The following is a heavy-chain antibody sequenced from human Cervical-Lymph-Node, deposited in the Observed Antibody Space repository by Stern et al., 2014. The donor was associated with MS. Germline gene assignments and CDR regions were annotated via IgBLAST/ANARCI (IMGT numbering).Heavy chain of an antibody. J-gene: IGHJ4*02. V-gene: IGHV3-30*18. Sequence: QMQLVQSGGGVVQPGRSLSLSCAASGFTFSTYGMHWVRQAPGEGLEWVAVVSYDGSNKYCADSVKGRFTISRDNSKNTVYLQMNSLRAEDTAVYYCAKENGDYFDYWGQGTLVTVSS. D-gene: IGHD4-17*01. CDR1: GFTFSTYG. CDR2: VSYDGSNK. CDR3: AKENGDYFDY.